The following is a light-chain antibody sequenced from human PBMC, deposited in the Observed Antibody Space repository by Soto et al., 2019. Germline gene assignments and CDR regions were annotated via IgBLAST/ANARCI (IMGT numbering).Light chain of an antibody. CDR3: MQAKQFPIT. J-gene: IGKJ5*01. Sequence: VMTQTPLSSPVTLGQPASISCRSSESLEHSNGNTYLTWFHQRPGQSPRLLLYRISKRFSGVPDRFSGSGAGTDFTLKISTVEPEDVGVYYCMQAKQFPITFGQGTRLEIK. V-gene: IGKV2-24*01. CDR2: RIS. CDR1: ESLEHSNGNTY.